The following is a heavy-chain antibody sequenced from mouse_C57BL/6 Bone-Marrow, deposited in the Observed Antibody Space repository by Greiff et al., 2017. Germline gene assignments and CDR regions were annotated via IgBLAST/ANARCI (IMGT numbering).Heavy chain of an antibody. Sequence: EVQLVESGAELVRPGASVKLSCTASGFNIKDDYMHWVKQRPEQGLEWIGWIDPENGDTEYASKFQGTATITADTSSNTAYLQLSSLTAEDTAVYYCTRPSIATVVALDYWGQGTTLTVSS. CDR1: GFNIKDDY. CDR2: IDPENGDT. J-gene: IGHJ2*01. CDR3: TRPSIATVVALDY. D-gene: IGHD1-1*01. V-gene: IGHV14-4*01.